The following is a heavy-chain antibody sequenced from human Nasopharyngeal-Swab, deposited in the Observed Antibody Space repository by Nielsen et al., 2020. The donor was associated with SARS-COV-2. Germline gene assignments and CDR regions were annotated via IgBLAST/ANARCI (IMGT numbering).Heavy chain of an antibody. Sequence: SETLSLTCAVCGGSFSGYFWGWIRQPPGKGLEWIGTVYYSGSTYYNPSLKSRVTMSVDTSKNQFSLKLNSVTATDTAVYYCARGYGSFPYYFDHWGQGTLVTVSS. CDR1: GGSFSGYF. V-gene: IGHV4-34*01. CDR2: VYYSGST. J-gene: IGHJ4*02. CDR3: ARGYGSFPYYFDH. D-gene: IGHD1-26*01.